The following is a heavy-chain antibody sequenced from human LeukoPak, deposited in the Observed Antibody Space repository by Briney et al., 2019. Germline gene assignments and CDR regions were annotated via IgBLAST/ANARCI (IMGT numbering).Heavy chain of an antibody. CDR2: INPFSGGT. CDR3: ARGGYDLDY. D-gene: IGHD3-22*01. CDR1: GYSFTDYY. Sequence: ASVKPSCKASGYSFTDYYIHWVRHAPGQGLEWMGWINPFSGGTKYAQKFQGWVTMTRDTSISTAYMELSRLTSDDTAVYYCARGGYDLDYWGQGTLVTVSS. J-gene: IGHJ4*02. V-gene: IGHV1-2*04.